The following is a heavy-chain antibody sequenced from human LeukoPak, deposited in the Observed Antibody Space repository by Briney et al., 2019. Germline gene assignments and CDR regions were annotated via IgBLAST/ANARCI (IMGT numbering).Heavy chain of an antibody. CDR2: ISSSGSTI. D-gene: IGHD6-19*01. CDR3: ARDRGSSGPFDY. J-gene: IGHJ4*02. Sequence: GGSLRLSCAASGFTFSSYEMNWVRQAPGKGLEGVSYISSSGSTIYYADSVKGRFTISRDNAKNSLYLQMNSLRAEDTAVYYCARDRGSSGPFDYWGQGTLVTVSS. V-gene: IGHV3-48*03. CDR1: GFTFSSYE.